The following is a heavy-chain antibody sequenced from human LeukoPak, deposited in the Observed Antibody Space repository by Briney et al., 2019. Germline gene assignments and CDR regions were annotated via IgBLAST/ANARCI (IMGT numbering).Heavy chain of an antibody. J-gene: IGHJ4*02. CDR2: ISSSGTTI. D-gene: IGHD4-11*01. CDR1: RFTFSDYY. V-gene: IGHV3-11*04. CDR3: ARGTPTTRDFDY. Sequence: GGSLRLSCAASRFTFSDYYMSWIRQAPGKGLEWVSYISSSGTTIYYADSVKGRFTISRDNAKNSLLLQMNSLRAEDTAVYYCARGTPTTRDFDYWGQGTLVTVSS.